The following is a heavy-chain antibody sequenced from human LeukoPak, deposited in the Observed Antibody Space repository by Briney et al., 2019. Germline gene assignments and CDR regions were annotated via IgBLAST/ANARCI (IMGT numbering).Heavy chain of an antibody. CDR3: ARCSGWYYYYYMDV. J-gene: IGHJ6*03. Sequence: SETLSLTCTVSGGSISSYYWSWIRQPPGKGVEWIGYIYYSGSTNYNPSLKSRVTISVDTSKNQFSLKLSSVTAADTAVYYCARCSGWYYYYYMDVWGKGTTVTVSS. D-gene: IGHD6-19*01. CDR2: IYYSGST. V-gene: IGHV4-59*01. CDR1: GGSISSYY.